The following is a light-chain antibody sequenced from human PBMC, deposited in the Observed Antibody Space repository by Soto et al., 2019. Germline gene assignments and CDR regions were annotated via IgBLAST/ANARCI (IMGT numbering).Light chain of an antibody. V-gene: IGLV2-11*01. J-gene: IGLJ1*01. CDR1: SGDVAAYKY. CDR2: DVS. CDR3: SSFVGSLYV. Sequence: QSVLTQPRSVSGCPGQPVTISCTGTSGDVAAYKYVSWYQQHPGKAPRLMIYDVSQRPSGVPDRFSGSKSGNTASLTISGLLAEDDADYYCSSFVGSLYVFGAGTKVTVL.